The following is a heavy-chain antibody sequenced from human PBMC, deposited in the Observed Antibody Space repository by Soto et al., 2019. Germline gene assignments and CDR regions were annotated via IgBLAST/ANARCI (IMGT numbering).Heavy chain of an antibody. CDR3: AKERTYYYGSGSYHHYGMDV. V-gene: IGHV3-23*01. D-gene: IGHD3-10*01. CDR1: GFTFSSYA. J-gene: IGHJ6*02. CDR2: IRGSGGST. Sequence: PGGSLRLSCAASGFTFSSYAMSWVRQAPGKGLEWVSSIRGSGGSTQYADSVKGRFTISRDNSKNTLYLQMNSLRAEDTAVYYCAKERTYYYGSGSYHHYGMDVWGQGTTGTVSS.